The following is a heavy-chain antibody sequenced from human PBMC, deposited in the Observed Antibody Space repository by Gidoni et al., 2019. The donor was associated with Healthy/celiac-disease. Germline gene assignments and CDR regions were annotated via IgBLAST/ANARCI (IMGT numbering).Heavy chain of an antibody. Sequence: EVQLLESGGGLVQPGGSLRLSCAASGFTFSSYAMSWVRQAPGKGLEWVSAISGSGGSTYYADSVKGRFTISRDNSKNTLYLQMNSLRAEDTAVYYCAKKKKGALMVYVYFDYWGQGTLVTVSS. D-gene: IGHD2-8*01. V-gene: IGHV3-23*01. CDR2: ISGSGGST. J-gene: IGHJ4*02. CDR3: AKKKKGALMVYVYFDY. CDR1: GFTFSSYA.